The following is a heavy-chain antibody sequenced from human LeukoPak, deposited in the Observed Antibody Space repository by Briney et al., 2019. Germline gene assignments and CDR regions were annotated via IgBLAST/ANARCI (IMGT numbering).Heavy chain of an antibody. Sequence: PGGSLRLSCAGSGFTFTNAWMSWVRQAPGKGLEGGGRIKSTTDGGTTDYAAAVKGRFTISRDDSQNTLYLQMNSLRTEDTAVYYCTVHCPTTDCYIKDAFDVWGQGTMVTVSS. D-gene: IGHD2-2*02. CDR1: GFTFTNAW. V-gene: IGHV3-15*01. J-gene: IGHJ3*01. CDR3: TVHCPTTDCYIKDAFDV. CDR2: IKSTTDGGTT.